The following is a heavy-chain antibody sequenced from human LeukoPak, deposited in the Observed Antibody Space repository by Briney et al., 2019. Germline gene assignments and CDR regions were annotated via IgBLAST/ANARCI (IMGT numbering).Heavy chain of an antibody. D-gene: IGHD3-3*01. CDR3: ARTYYDFRSGYYYYGMDV. Sequence: EASVKVSCKASGYTFTSYAMNWVRQAPGQGLEWMGWINTNTGNPTYAQGFTGRFVFSLDTSVSTAYLQISSLKAEDTAVYYCARTYYDFRSGYYYYGMDVWGQGTTVTVSS. J-gene: IGHJ6*02. CDR2: INTNTGNP. CDR1: GYTFTSYA. V-gene: IGHV7-4-1*02.